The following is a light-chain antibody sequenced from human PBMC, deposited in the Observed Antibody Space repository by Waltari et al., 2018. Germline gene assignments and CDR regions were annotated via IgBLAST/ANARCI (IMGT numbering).Light chain of an antibody. V-gene: IGLV1-47*01. J-gene: IGLJ1*01. CDR3: ASWDESHYV. Sequence: QSVLTQPPSASETPGQRVIISCSGSISNLGSNYLYWYQQLPGTAPKLLIYRNNQRASGVPYGVSGSKSGTSASLAISGLRSEDEGVYYCASWDESHYVFGSGTRVTVV. CDR1: ISNLGSNY. CDR2: RNN.